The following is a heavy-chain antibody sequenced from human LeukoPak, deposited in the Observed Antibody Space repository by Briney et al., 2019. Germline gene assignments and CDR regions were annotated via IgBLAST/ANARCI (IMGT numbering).Heavy chain of an antibody. D-gene: IGHD6-13*01. V-gene: IGHV3-66*01. Sequence: PGGSLRLSCAASGFXVSSSYMSWVRQAPGKGLEWVSIISSAGTTYYADSVKGRFTISRDNSKNTVYLQVNSLRDEDTAVYYCARDLEAANTYYFDYWGQGTMVTVSS. J-gene: IGHJ4*02. CDR2: ISSAGTT. CDR3: ARDLEAANTYYFDY. CDR1: GFXVSSSY.